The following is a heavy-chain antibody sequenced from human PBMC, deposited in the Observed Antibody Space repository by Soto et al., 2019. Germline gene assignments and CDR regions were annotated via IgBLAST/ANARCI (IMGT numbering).Heavy chain of an antibody. CDR3: IKQARGHSYARP. CDR1: GFLSGNYA. V-gene: IGHV3-23*01. J-gene: IGHJ5*02. CDR2: ISDSGVNT. Sequence: EVQLLESGGDLVHPGESLRLSCAASGFLSGNYAMDWIRQAPGTGLEWVSAISDSGVNTYYADSVKGRFTVSRDNSKNALYLEMKSLRAGDTAVYYCIKQARGHSYARPWGRGTPVTVSS. D-gene: IGHD3-16*01.